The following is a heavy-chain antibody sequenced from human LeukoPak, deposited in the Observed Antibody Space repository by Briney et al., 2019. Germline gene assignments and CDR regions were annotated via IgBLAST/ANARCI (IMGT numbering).Heavy chain of an antibody. CDR3: ARHRKAPFSGSYYAVPDY. J-gene: IGHJ4*02. Sequence: GESLKISCKGSGYSFTSYWIGWVRQMPGKGLEWMGIIYPGDSDTRYSPSFQGQVTISADKSISTAYLQWSSLKASDTAMYYCARHRKAPFSGSYYAVPDYWGQGTLVTVSS. CDR1: GYSFTSYW. V-gene: IGHV5-51*01. D-gene: IGHD3-10*01. CDR2: IYPGDSDT.